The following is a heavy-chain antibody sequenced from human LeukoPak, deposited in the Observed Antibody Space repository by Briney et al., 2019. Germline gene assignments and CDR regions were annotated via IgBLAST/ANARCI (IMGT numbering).Heavy chain of an antibody. V-gene: IGHV3-53*01. J-gene: IGHJ3*02. Sequence: PGGSLRLSCAASGFTFSKYWMTWVRQAPGKGLEWVSVIYSGGSTYYADSVKGRFTISRDNSKNTLYLQMNSLRAEDTAVYYCASSSAAGTSRAFDIWGQGTMVTVSS. CDR1: GFTFSKYW. CDR2: IYSGGST. D-gene: IGHD6-13*01. CDR3: ASSSAAGTSRAFDI.